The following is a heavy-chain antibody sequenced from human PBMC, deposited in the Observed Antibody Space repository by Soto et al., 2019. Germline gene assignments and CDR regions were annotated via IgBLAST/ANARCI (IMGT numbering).Heavy chain of an antibody. CDR1: GGSFSGYY. CDR2: INHSGST. D-gene: IGHD6-13*01. J-gene: IGHJ6*01. V-gene: IGHV4-34*01. CDR3: ARLEVAAAGSYYYYYYGMDV. Sequence: QVQLQQWGAGLLKPSETLSLTCAVYGGSFSGYYWSWIRQPPGKGREWIGEINHSGSTNYNPSLKSRVTISVDTSKNQFSLKLSSVTAADTAVYYCARLEVAAAGSYYYYYYGMDVW.